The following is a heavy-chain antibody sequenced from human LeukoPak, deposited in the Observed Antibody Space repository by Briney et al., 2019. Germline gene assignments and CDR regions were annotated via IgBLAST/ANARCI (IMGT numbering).Heavy chain of an antibody. D-gene: IGHD3-3*01. V-gene: IGHV1-2*02. J-gene: IGHJ4*02. CDR3: ARGLYTYYDFWSGGGKFDY. Sequence: GASVKVSCKASGYTFTGCYMHWVRQAPGQGLEWMGWINPNSGGANYAQKFQGRVTMTRDTSISTAYMELSKLRSDDTAVYYCARGLYTYYDFWSGGGKFDYWGQGTLVTVSS. CDR1: GYTFTGCY. CDR2: INPNSGGA.